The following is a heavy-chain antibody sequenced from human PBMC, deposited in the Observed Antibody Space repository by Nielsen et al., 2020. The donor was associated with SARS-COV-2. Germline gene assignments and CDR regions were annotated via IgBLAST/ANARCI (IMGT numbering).Heavy chain of an antibody. CDR1: GESFSGYY. V-gene: IGHV4-34*01. D-gene: IGHD5-18*01. CDR2: INHSGST. Sequence: SETLSLTCAVSGESFSGYYWSWIRQPPGKGLEWIGEINHSGSTNYNPSLKSRVTISVDTSKNQFSLKLSSVTAADTAVYYCARDRSRYSYGYRSWDYWGQGTLVTVSS. CDR3: ARDRSRYSYGYRSWDY. J-gene: IGHJ4*02.